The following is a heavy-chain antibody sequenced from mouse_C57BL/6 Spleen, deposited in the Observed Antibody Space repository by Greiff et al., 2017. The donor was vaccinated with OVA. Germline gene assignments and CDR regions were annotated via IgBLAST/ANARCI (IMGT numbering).Heavy chain of an antibody. Sequence: DVKLVESEGGLVQPGSSMKLSCTASGFTFSDYYMAWVRQVPEKGLEWVANINYDGSSTYYLDSLKSRFIISRDNAKNILYLQMSSLKSEDTATYYCARDDYDGGAWFAYWGQGTLVTVSA. CDR3: ARDDYDGGAWFAY. J-gene: IGHJ3*01. V-gene: IGHV5-16*01. CDR2: INYDGSST. D-gene: IGHD2-4*01. CDR1: GFTFSDYY.